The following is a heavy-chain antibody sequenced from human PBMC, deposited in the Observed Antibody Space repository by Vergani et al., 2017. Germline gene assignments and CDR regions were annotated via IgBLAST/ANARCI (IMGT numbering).Heavy chain of an antibody. Sequence: VQLVESGGGVVQPGRSLRLSCAVSGFIFSSYSMNWVRQAPGKGLEWVSSISSSSSYIYYADSVKGRFTISRDKAKNSLYLQMNSLRAEDTAVYYCARDGASDPYYYDSSGYLEGMDVWGQGTTVTVSS. CDR2: ISSSSSYI. D-gene: IGHD3-22*01. V-gene: IGHV3-21*01. J-gene: IGHJ6*02. CDR3: ARDGASDPYYYDSSGYLEGMDV. CDR1: GFIFSSYS.